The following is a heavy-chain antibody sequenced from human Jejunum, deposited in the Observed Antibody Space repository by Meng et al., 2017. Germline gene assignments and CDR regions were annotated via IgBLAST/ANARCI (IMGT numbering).Heavy chain of an antibody. D-gene: IGHD3-22*01. CDR2: IDHRGSP. V-gene: IGHV4-4*02. CDR1: GESITTNTY. J-gene: IGHJ4*02. Sequence: PLQGSGPGLVKPSGTLSFTCTVSGESITTNTYWSWVRQSPEKGLEWIGQIDHRGSPYYNPSLKSRVTMSVDKSKSQVSLQLTSVTAADTAVYYCAKHGGYYQHYWGQGTLVTVSS. CDR3: AKHGGYYQHY.